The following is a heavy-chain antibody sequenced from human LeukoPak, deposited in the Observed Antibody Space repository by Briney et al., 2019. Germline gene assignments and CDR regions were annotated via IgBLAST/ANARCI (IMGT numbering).Heavy chain of an antibody. J-gene: IGHJ3*02. D-gene: IGHD3-3*01. V-gene: IGHV3-30*02. CDR3: AKIGGDFWSGYYSRGLRSDAFAI. CDR2: IRYDGSNK. Sequence: PGGSLRLSCAASGFTFSSYGMHWVRQAPGKGLEWVAFIRYDGSNKYYADSVKGRFTISRDNSKNTLYLQMNSLRAEDTAVYYCAKIGGDFWSGYYSRGLRSDAFAIWGQGTMVTVSS. CDR1: GFTFSSYG.